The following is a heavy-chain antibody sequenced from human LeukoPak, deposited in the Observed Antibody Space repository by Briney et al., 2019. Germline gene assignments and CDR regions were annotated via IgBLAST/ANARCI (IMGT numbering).Heavy chain of an antibody. D-gene: IGHD3-10*01. CDR1: GYSFTSYW. CDR2: IYPGDSDT. Sequence: GESLQISCKGSGYSFTSYWIGWVRQMPGKGLEWLGIIYPGDSDTRYSPSFQGQVTISADKSISTAYLQWSSLKASDTAMYYCARVAYYYGSGSYDNWFDPWGQGTLVAVSS. J-gene: IGHJ5*02. CDR3: ARVAYYYGSGSYDNWFDP. V-gene: IGHV5-51*01.